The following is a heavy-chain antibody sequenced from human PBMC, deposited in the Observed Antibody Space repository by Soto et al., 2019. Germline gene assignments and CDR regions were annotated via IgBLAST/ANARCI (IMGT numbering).Heavy chain of an antibody. J-gene: IGHJ4*02. CDR1: GGSISSSSYY. Sequence: SETLSLTCTVSGGSISSSSYYWGWIRQPPGKGLEWIGSIYYSGSTYYNPSLKSRVTISVDTSKNQFSLKLSSVTAADTAVYYCARHRRRYGDYFDYWGQGTLVTVSS. D-gene: IGHD4-17*01. CDR3: ARHRRRYGDYFDY. CDR2: IYYSGST. V-gene: IGHV4-39*01.